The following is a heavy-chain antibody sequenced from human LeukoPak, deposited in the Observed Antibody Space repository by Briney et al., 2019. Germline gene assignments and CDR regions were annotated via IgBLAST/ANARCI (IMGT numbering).Heavy chain of an antibody. CDR2: ISGNGGST. D-gene: IGHD1-7*01. Sequence: GGSLRLSCAASGFTFSSYAMSWVRQAPGKGLEWVSGISGNGGSTYYADSVKGRFTIFRDNSKNTLYLQMSSLRAEDTAVYYCAKKNFPGTFDYWGQGTLVTVSS. CDR1: GFTFSSYA. J-gene: IGHJ4*02. V-gene: IGHV3-23*01. CDR3: AKKNFPGTFDY.